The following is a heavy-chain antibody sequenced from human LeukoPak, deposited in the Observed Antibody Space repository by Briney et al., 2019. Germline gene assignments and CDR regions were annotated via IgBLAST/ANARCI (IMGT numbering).Heavy chain of an antibody. V-gene: IGHV3-21*01. D-gene: IGHD2-15*01. CDR3: ARDAGIVAFDI. Sequence: GGSLRLSCAASGFTFSSYSMDWVRLAPGKGLEWVSSISSSLNMYFAEAVKGRFTISRDSARNSVSLQLNSLRVEDTAVYYCARDAGIVAFDIWGQGTVVTVSS. CDR1: GFTFSSYS. CDR2: ISSSLNM. J-gene: IGHJ3*02.